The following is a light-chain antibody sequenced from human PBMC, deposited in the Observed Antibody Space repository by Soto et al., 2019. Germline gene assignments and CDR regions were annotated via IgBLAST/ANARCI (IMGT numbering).Light chain of an antibody. CDR2: GAS. V-gene: IGKV3-20*01. CDR3: QQYGSSPYT. Sequence: EIVLTQSPGTLSLSPGERATLSCRASQSVSSSYLAWYQHKPGQAPRLLIHGASSRATGIPDRFSGSGSGTDFTLTISRLEPEDFAVYYCQQYGSSPYTFGQGTKQEIK. CDR1: QSVSSSY. J-gene: IGKJ2*01.